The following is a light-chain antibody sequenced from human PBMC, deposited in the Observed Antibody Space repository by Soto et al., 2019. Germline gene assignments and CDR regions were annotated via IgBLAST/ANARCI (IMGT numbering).Light chain of an antibody. CDR1: SSNIGNND. Sequence: QSALTQPPSVSAAPGQKVTISCSGSSSNIGNNDVSWYQQLPGTAPKLLIYENNKRPSGIPDRFSGSKSGTSATLGITGLQTGDAADYYCGTWDSSLSAYVFGTGTKVTVL. CDR3: GTWDSSLSAYV. J-gene: IGLJ1*01. V-gene: IGLV1-51*02. CDR2: ENN.